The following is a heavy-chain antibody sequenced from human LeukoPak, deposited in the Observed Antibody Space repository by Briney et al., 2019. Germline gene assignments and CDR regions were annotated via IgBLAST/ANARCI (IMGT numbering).Heavy chain of an antibody. CDR3: ASKVVDDAFDI. CDR2: IYYSGST. Sequence: SETLSLTCAVYGGSFSGYYWSWIRQHPGKGLEWIGYIYYSGSTYYNPSLKSRVTISVDTSKNQFSLKLSSVTAADTAVYYCASKVVDDAFDIWGQGTMVTVSS. D-gene: IGHD2-15*01. J-gene: IGHJ3*02. CDR1: GGSFSGYY. V-gene: IGHV4-31*11.